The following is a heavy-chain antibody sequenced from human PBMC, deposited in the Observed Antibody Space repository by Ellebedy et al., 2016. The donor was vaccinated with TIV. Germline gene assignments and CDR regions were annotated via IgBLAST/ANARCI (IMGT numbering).Heavy chain of an antibody. Sequence: MPSETLSLTCAVSGGSISSGDYSWSWIRQPPGKGLEWIGYIYHSGSTYYNPSLKSRVTISVDTSKNQFSLKLSSVTAADTAVYYCARLGVKYGDYGMGMDVWGQGTTVTVSS. CDR3: ARLGVKYGDYGMGMDV. V-gene: IGHV4-30-2*03. CDR1: GGSISSGDYS. J-gene: IGHJ6*02. D-gene: IGHD4-17*01. CDR2: IYHSGST.